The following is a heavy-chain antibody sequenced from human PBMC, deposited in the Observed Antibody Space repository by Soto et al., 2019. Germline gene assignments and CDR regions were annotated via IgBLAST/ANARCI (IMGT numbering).Heavy chain of an antibody. Sequence: ASVKVSCKASGYTFTSYGIGWVRQAPGQGLEWMGWISAYNGNTNYAQKLQGRVTMTTDTSTSTAYMELRSLRSDDTAVYYCARVWLTGTTWYFDYWGQGTLVTVSS. CDR1: GYTFTSYG. CDR2: ISAYNGNT. D-gene: IGHD1-7*01. V-gene: IGHV1-18*01. J-gene: IGHJ4*02. CDR3: ARVWLTGTTWYFDY.